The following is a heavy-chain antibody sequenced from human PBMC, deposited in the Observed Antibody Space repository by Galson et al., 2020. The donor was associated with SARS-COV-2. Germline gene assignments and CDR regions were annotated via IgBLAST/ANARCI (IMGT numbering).Heavy chain of an antibody. J-gene: IGHJ2*01. Sequence: GGSLRLSCAASGFTFDDYAMHWVRQAPGKGLEWVSGISWNSGSIGYADSVKGRFTISRDNAKNSLYLQMNSLRAEDTALYYCAKLIAAAGFGGWYFDLWGRGTLVTVSS. CDR2: ISWNSGSI. V-gene: IGHV3-9*01. D-gene: IGHD6-13*01. CDR3: AKLIAAAGFGGWYFDL. CDR1: GFTFDDYA.